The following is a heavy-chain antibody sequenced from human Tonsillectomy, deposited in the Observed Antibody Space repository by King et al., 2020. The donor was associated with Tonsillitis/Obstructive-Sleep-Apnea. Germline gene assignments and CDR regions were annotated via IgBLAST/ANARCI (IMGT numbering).Heavy chain of an antibody. CDR3: ARGVSYYDFWSGSGIFDY. Sequence: VQLQESGPGLVKPSETLSLTCTVSGGSISSYYWSWIRQPPGKGLEWIGYIYYSGSTNYNPPLKSRVTISVETSKNQFSLKLSSVTAADTAVYYCARGVSYYDFWSGSGIFDYWGQGTLVTVSS. D-gene: IGHD3-3*01. CDR2: IYYSGST. V-gene: IGHV4-59*01. J-gene: IGHJ4*02. CDR1: GGSISSYY.